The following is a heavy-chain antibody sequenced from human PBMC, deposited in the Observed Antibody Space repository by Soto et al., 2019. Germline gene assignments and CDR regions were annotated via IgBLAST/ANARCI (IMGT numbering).Heavy chain of an antibody. V-gene: IGHV3-23*01. J-gene: IGHJ4*02. D-gene: IGHD5-18*01. CDR2: ISGSGGST. CDR1: GFTFSSYA. CDR3: AKEQTAMVTDY. Sequence: GXSLRLSCAASGFTFSSYAMSWVRQAPGKGLEWVSAISGSGGSTYYADSVKGRFTISRDNSKNTLYVQMHSLRAEDTAVYYCAKEQTAMVTDYWGQGTLVTVSS.